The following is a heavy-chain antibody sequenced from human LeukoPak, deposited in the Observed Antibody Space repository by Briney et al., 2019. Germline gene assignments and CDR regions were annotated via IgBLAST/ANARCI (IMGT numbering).Heavy chain of an antibody. Sequence: SVKVPCKASGGTFSSYAISRVRQAPGQGLEWMGGIIPIFGTANYAQKFQGRVTITADESTSTAYMELSRLRSEDTAVYYCAREGRRDGYNLPFDYWGQGTLVTVSS. J-gene: IGHJ4*02. CDR1: GGTFSSYA. CDR2: IIPIFGTA. V-gene: IGHV1-69*13. CDR3: AREGRRDGYNLPFDY. D-gene: IGHD5-24*01.